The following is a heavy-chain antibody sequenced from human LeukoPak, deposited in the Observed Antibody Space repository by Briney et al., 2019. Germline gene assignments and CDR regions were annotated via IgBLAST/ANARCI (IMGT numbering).Heavy chain of an antibody. CDR1: GFTFSSYS. D-gene: IGHD3-22*01. CDR2: IYVGDTT. Sequence: GGSLRLSCAASGFTFSSYSMNWVRQAPGKGLEWVSVIYVGDTTYYADSVKGRFTISRDNSKNTLYLQMNSLRAEDTAVYYCAKDGAPFNYYDSSGYSDWGQGTLVTVSS. V-gene: IGHV3-23*03. J-gene: IGHJ4*02. CDR3: AKDGAPFNYYDSSGYSD.